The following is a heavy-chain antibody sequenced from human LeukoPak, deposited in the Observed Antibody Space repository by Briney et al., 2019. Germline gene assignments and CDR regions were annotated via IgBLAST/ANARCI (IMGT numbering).Heavy chain of an antibody. Sequence: GGSLRLSCVASGFTFSSYAMSWVRQAPGKGLEWVSAISGSGVTTHYAGSVKGRFSISRDNSKNTLYLQMNSLGAEDTALYYCAKKVVVGATSPYSDFQDWGQGTLVTVSS. V-gene: IGHV3-23*01. CDR2: ISGSGVTT. J-gene: IGHJ1*01. CDR1: GFTFSSYA. CDR3: AKKVVVGATSPYSDFQD. D-gene: IGHD1-26*01.